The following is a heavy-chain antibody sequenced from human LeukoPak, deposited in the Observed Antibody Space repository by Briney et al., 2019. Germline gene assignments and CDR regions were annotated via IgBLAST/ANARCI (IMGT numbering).Heavy chain of an antibody. V-gene: IGHV1-8*02. CDR3: ARVWGSSSSDFDY. CDR1: GGTFSSYA. CDR2: ISPSGGST. Sequence: ASVKVSCKASGGTFSSYAISWVRQAPGQGPEWMGVISPSGGSTTYAQKFQGRVTMTRNTSISTAYMELSSLRSEDTAVYYCARVWGSSSSDFDYWGQGTLVTVSS. J-gene: IGHJ4*02. D-gene: IGHD6-13*01.